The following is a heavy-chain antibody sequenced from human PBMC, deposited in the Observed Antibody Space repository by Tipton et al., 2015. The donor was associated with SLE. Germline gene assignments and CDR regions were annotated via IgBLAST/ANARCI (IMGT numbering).Heavy chain of an antibody. J-gene: IGHJ4*02. V-gene: IGHV3-48*01. CDR3: ARGTTGLYFDY. Sequence: SLSLSCAASGFTFSSYSMNWVRQAPGKGLEWVSYISSSSSTIYYADSVKGRFTISRDNAKNSLYLQMNSLRAEDTAVYYCARGTTGLYFDYWGQGTLVTVSS. CDR2: ISSSSSTI. D-gene: IGHD1-1*01. CDR1: GFTFSSYS.